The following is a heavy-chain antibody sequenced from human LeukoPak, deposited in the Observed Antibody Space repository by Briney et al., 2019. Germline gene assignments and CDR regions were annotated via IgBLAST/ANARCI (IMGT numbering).Heavy chain of an antibody. CDR3: ASAIVVAPAGRSFDC. J-gene: IGHJ4*02. CDR1: GFTVSNNY. Sequence: AGGSLRLSCAGSGFTVSNNYMSWVRQAPGKGVEWVSSIYASSNNIYYADSVKGLFTVSRDNAKNSLYLQINSLRDEDTALYYCASAIVVAPAGRSFDCWGQGTLVTGSS. V-gene: IGHV3-48*02. D-gene: IGHD3-22*01. CDR2: IYASSNNI.